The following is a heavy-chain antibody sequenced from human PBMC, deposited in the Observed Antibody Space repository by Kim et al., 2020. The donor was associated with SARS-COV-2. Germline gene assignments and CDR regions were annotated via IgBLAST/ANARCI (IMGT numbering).Heavy chain of an antibody. Sequence: SYSPSYQGQVTISADKSNSTAYLQWSSLKASDTAMYYCARQGGGNWFDPWGQGTLVTVTS. V-gene: IGHV5-51*01. D-gene: IGHD3-16*01. J-gene: IGHJ5*02. CDR3: ARQGGGNWFDP.